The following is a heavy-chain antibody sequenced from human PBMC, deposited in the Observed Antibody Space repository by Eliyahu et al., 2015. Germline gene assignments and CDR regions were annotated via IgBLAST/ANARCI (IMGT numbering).Heavy chain of an antibody. J-gene: IGHJ5*02. CDR3: ARQYGTWGP. D-gene: IGHD6-6*01. Sequence: VQLVQSGAEVKXPGESLRISCXXXGXSFTNYWITWXRQMPGKGLEWMGRIDPSDSYTNYSPSFQGHVTISADKSLSTAYLQWSSLKASDTAMYYCARQYGTWGPWGQGTLVTVSS. V-gene: IGHV5-10-1*03. CDR1: GXSFTNYW. CDR2: IDPSDSYT.